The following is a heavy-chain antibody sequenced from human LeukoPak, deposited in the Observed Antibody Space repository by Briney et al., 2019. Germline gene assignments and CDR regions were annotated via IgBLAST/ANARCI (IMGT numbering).Heavy chain of an antibody. CDR2: VSSSSAYI. V-gene: IGHV3-21*01. CDR1: GFSFTTYN. CDR3: ARLHYYDTSGSS. D-gene: IGHD3-22*01. J-gene: IGHJ4*02. Sequence: PGGSLRLSCAASGFSFTTYNMNWVRQAPGKGLEWVSSVSSSSAYIYYADSVKGRFTISRDNAKNSLYLQMNSLRAGDTAVYYCARLHYYDTSGSSWGQGTLVTVSS.